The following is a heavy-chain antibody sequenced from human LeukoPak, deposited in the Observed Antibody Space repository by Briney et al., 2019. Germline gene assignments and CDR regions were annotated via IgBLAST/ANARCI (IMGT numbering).Heavy chain of an antibody. CDR2: ISWNSGSI. V-gene: IGHV3-9*01. J-gene: IGHJ4*02. D-gene: IGHD3-22*01. Sequence: GRSLRLSCAASGFTFDDYAMHWVRQAPGKGLEWFSGISWNSGSIGYADSVKGRFTISRDNAKNSLYLQMNSLRAEDTALYYCAKSTMIVTSGYFDYWGQGTLVTVSS. CDR1: GFTFDDYA. CDR3: AKSTMIVTSGYFDY.